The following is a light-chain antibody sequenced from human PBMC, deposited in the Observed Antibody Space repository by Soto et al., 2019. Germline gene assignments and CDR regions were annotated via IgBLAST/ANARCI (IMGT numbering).Light chain of an antibody. CDR1: SSDVGGYNY. CDR3: SSYTSSTTLKV. CDR2: DVN. J-gene: IGLJ2*01. V-gene: IGLV2-14*03. Sequence: QSALTQPASVSGSPGQSITISCTGTSSDVGGYNYVSWYQQHPGKAPKLMIYDVNNRPSGVSNRFSGSTSGNTASLTISGLQAEDEADYYCSSYTSSTTLKVFGGGTKLTVL.